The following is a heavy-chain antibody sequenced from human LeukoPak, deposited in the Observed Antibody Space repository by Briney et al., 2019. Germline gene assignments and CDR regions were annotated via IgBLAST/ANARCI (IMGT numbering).Heavy chain of an antibody. D-gene: IGHD1-14*01. Sequence: SETLSLTCAVYGGSFSDYYWSYIRQPPGKGLEWIGEINHSGSANYNPSLRSRVTMFADTSKKQFSLKLNSVTAADTAVYYCARGRTNRLGYWGRGTLVVVSS. CDR1: GGSFSDYY. V-gene: IGHV4-34*01. J-gene: IGHJ4*02. CDR3: ARGRTNRLGY. CDR2: INHSGSA.